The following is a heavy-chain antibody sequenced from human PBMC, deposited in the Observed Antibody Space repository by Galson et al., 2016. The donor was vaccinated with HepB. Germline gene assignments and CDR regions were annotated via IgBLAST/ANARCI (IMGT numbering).Heavy chain of an antibody. J-gene: IGHJ3*02. V-gene: IGHV3-30-3*01. Sequence: SLRLSCATSGILFSNSIMHWVRQAPGKGLEWLTALSFDEFSYYYEDSVKGRFTISRDSSKDTVYLHMNNLRPEDTAIYYCVREGHTSGYCGCFDNWGQGTMVTVSS. CDR1: GILFSNSI. CDR3: VREGHTSGYCGCFDN. CDR2: LSFDEFSY. D-gene: IGHD3-22*01.